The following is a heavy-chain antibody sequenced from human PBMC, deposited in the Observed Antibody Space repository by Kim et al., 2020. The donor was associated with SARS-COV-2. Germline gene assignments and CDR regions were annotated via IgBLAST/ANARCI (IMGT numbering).Heavy chain of an antibody. V-gene: IGHV5-10-1*01. CDR3: ARRDWFYP. J-gene: IGHJ5*02. Sequence: HSYTHHSPSFQGHVTISADKSISTAYLQWSSLKASDTAMYYCARRDWFYPWGQGTLVTVSS. CDR2: HSYT.